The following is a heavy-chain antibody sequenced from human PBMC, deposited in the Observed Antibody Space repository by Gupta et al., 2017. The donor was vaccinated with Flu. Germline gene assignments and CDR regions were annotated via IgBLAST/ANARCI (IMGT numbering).Heavy chain of an antibody. Sequence: GLEWIGYIYYSGSTYYNPSLKSRVTISVDTSKNQFSLKLSSVTAADTAVYYCARAQDYGDYYHFDYWGQGTLVTVSS. V-gene: IGHV4-31*02. CDR2: IYYSGST. CDR3: ARAQDYGDYYHFDY. D-gene: IGHD4-17*01. J-gene: IGHJ4*02.